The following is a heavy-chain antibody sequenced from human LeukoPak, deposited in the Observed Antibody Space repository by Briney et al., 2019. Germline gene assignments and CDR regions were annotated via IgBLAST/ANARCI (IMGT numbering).Heavy chain of an antibody. J-gene: IGHJ4*02. V-gene: IGHV3-23*01. CDR1: GFTFSSYA. Sequence: GGSLRLSCAASGFTFSSYAMSWVRQAPGKGLEWVSAISGSGGSTYYADSVKGRFTISRDNSKNTLYLQMNSLRAEDTAVYYCAKALYCSGGSCYCLLGYWGQGTPVTVSS. CDR3: AKALYCSGGSCYCLLGY. CDR2: ISGSGGST. D-gene: IGHD2-15*01.